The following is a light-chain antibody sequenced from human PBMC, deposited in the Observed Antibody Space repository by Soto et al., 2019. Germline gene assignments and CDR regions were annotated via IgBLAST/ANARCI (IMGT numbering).Light chain of an antibody. CDR3: QQYHNWPQT. V-gene: IGKV3-15*01. CDR2: GAS. J-gene: IGKJ1*01. Sequence: EIVLTQSPATLSVSPGERATLSCRASHSVSSNLAWYQQRPGQAPRLHISGASTRATGIPARFSGSGSGTEFTLTISSLQSADFGVYYCQQYHNWPQTFGQGTKVEIK. CDR1: HSVSSN.